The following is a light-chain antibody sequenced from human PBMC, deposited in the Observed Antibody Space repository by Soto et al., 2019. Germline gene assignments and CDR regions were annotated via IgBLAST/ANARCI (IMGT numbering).Light chain of an antibody. CDR3: QQLWT. Sequence: EIMLTQSPATLSLSPGERATLSCRASQSVSSYLAWYQQKPGQAPRLLIYDASNRATGIPARFSGSGSGTDFTLTISSLEPEDFAVYYCQQLWTFGQGTKVEIK. CDR2: DAS. V-gene: IGKV3-11*01. CDR1: QSVSSY. J-gene: IGKJ1*01.